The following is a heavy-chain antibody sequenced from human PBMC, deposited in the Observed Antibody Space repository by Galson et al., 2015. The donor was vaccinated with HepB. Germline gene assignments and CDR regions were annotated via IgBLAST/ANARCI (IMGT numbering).Heavy chain of an antibody. D-gene: IGHD5-18*01. J-gene: IGHJ4*02. CDR3: TRQAVDTAMVNEFDY. CDR1: GFPFSGSA. V-gene: IGHV3-73*01. Sequence: PLRLSGAAPGFPFSGSAMHWVRQASGKGLEWVGRIRSKANSYATAYAASVKGRFTISRDDSKNTAYLQMNSLKTEDTAVYYCTRQAVDTAMVNEFDYWGQGTLVTVSS. CDR2: IRSKANSYAT.